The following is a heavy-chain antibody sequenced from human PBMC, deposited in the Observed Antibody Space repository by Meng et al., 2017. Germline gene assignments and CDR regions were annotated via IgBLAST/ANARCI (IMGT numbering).Heavy chain of an antibody. Sequence: QLHMQGAGPGLVRPSETLTITCTVSDDSVTVGSHYWSWFRQPPGKGLEWIGYIDYGGSTSYHPSLRSRVTISVDTSNNQFSLKLSSVTAADTAVFYCARTRGDYYFDYWGQGTLVTVSS. CDR1: DDSVTVGSHY. J-gene: IGHJ4*02. V-gene: IGHV4-61*01. CDR3: ARTRGDYYFDY. D-gene: IGHD3-16*01. CDR2: IDYGGST.